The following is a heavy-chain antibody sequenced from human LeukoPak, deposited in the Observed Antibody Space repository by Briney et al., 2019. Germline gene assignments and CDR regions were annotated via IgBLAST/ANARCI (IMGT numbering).Heavy chain of an antibody. Sequence: PGGSLRLSCVSPGFTFSRDWMTWVRQAPGKGLEWAANINRDGSEKHYVDSVNGRFIVSRDNTENSLYLQMDNLRGEDTAVYYCARDFSPRGLSGVWLDANDVWGQGTMVIVSS. J-gene: IGHJ3*01. CDR3: ARDFSPRGLSGVWLDANDV. D-gene: IGHD2-15*01. V-gene: IGHV3-7*03. CDR1: GFTFSRDW. CDR2: INRDGSEK.